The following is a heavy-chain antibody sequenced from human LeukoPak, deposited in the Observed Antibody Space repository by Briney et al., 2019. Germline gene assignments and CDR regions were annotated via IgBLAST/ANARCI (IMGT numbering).Heavy chain of an antibody. CDR3: ARDSPTAGSGYPSRKINFPYYFDY. J-gene: IGHJ4*02. D-gene: IGHD3-22*01. V-gene: IGHV1-18*01. Sequence: ASVKVSCKASGYTIINIGISWVRQAPGQGLEWMGWISANSDDTNYAQKVQGRVTMTTDTSTKTVYMELRSLRSDDTAVYYRARDSPTAGSGYPSRKINFPYYFDYWGQGTLVTVSS. CDR1: GYTIINIG. CDR2: ISANSDDT.